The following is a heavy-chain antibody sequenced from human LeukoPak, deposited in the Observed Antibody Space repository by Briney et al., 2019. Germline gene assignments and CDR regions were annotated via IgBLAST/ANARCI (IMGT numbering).Heavy chain of an antibody. J-gene: IGHJ3*01. V-gene: IGHV6-1*01. D-gene: IGHD2-15*01. Sequence: SQTLSLTCAMSGDSVSTNSVAWNWIRQSPSRGLEWLGRTYYRSKWNNDYAVSVRSRIAINPDTSKNQFSLQLNSVTPDDTALYFCARGRYSGFDLWGQATMVTVSS. CDR1: GDSVSTNSVA. CDR2: TYYRSKWNN. CDR3: ARGRYSGFDL.